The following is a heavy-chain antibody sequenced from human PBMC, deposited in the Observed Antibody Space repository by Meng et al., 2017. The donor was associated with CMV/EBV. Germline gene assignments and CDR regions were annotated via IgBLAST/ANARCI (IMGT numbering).Heavy chain of an antibody. CDR2: IYPGDSDT. V-gene: IGHV5-51*01. J-gene: IGHJ6*02. D-gene: IGHD2-2*01. CDR1: GGSFSGYY. CDR3: ARHGGPPYCSSTSCYGSGRDSLTGYYYGMDV. Sequence: GESLKISCAVYGGSFSGYYWSWIRQPPGKGLEWMGIIYPGDSDTRYSPSFQGQVTISADKSISTAYLQWSSLKASDAAMYYCARHGGPPYCSSTSCYGSGRDSLTGYYYGMDVWGQGTTVTVSS.